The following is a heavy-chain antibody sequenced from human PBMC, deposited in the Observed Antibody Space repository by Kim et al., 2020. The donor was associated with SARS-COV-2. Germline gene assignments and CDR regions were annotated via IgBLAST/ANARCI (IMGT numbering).Heavy chain of an antibody. J-gene: IGHJ4*02. CDR1: GYTFTGYY. D-gene: IGHD3-3*01. CDR3: ARDPRSYYDFWSGYLFDY. Sequence: ASVKVSCKASGYTFTGYYMHWVRQAPGQGLEWMGWINPNSGGTNYAQKFHGRVTMTRDTSISTAYMELSRLRSDDTAVYYCARDPRSYYDFWSGYLFDYWGQGTLVTVSS. V-gene: IGHV1-2*02. CDR2: INPNSGGT.